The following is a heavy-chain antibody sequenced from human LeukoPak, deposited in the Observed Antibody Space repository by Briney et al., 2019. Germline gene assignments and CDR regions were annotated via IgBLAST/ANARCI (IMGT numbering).Heavy chain of an antibody. V-gene: IGHV3-23*01. D-gene: IGHD3-3*01. Sequence: GGSLRLTCAASGFTFSSYAMSWVRQVPGKGLEWVSAISGSGGSTYYADSVKGRFTISRDNSKNTLYLQMNSLRAEDTAVYYCAKDPATIFDFDYWGQGTLVTVSS. CDR1: GFTFSSYA. J-gene: IGHJ4*02. CDR3: AKDPATIFDFDY. CDR2: ISGSGGST.